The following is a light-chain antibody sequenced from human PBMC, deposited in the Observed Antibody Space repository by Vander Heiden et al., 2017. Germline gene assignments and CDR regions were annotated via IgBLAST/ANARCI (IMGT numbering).Light chain of an antibody. CDR1: CGHNSFA. CDR2: LNSDGSH. V-gene: IGLV4-69*01. CDR3: QSWGSAA. Sequence: QLVLPHSPSASASLAATVKTTCTLRCGHNSFAIAWHQKQPGQGPRYLMKLNSDGSHSMGDGISDRFSGSSSGAERYLTIASLQSEDEADYYCQSWGSAAFGGGSRLTVL. J-gene: IGLJ2*01.